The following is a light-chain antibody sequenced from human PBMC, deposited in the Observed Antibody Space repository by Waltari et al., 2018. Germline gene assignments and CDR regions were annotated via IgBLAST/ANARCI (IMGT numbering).Light chain of an antibody. CDR1: SSYIGSYNF. CDR3: SSYSSSATLDV. J-gene: IGLJ1*01. CDR2: DVS. Sequence: QSALTQPASVSGSPGQSITISCTGTSSYIGSYNFVSWYQQPPGNAPKLLIYDVSNRPSGVSDRFSGSKSGNTASLTISGLQADDEADYYCSSYSSSATLDVFGSGTTV. V-gene: IGLV2-14*03.